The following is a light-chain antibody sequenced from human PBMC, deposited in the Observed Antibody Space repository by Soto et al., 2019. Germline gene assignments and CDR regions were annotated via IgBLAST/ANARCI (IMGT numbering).Light chain of an antibody. CDR2: DVS. J-gene: IGLJ2*01. CDR1: SSDVGGYNF. Sequence: QSALTQPASVSGSPGQSITISCTGTSSDVGGYNFVSWYQQHPGKAPKLMIYDVSNRPSGVSNRFSGSKSGNTASLTISGLQGEDEADYYCSSYTTGGTLVFGGGTMLTVL. V-gene: IGLV2-14*01. CDR3: SSYTTGGTLV.